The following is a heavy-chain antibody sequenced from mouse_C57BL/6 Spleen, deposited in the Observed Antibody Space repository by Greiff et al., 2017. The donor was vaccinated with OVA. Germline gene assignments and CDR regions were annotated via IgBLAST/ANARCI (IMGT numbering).Heavy chain of an antibody. CDR2: IHPNSGST. J-gene: IGHJ1*03. Sequence: QVQLQQPGAELVKPGASVKLSCKASGYTFTSYWMHWVKQRPGQGLEWIGMIHPNSGSTNYNEKFKSKATLTVDKSSSTAYMQLSSLTSEDSAVYYCARGDTTVVKDWYFDVWGTGTTVTVSA. CDR1: GYTFTSYW. V-gene: IGHV1-64*01. D-gene: IGHD1-1*01. CDR3: ARGDTTVVKDWYFDV.